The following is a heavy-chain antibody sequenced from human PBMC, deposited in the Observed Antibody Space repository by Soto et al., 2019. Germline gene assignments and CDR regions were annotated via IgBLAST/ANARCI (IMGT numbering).Heavy chain of an antibody. CDR3: AKSFCSSSSCFFLWVDP. CDR1: GFDFSSYA. Sequence: TGGSLRLSCAASGFDFSSYAVSWVRQAPGKGLECISLISGTGVPTLYAESVKGRFSVSRDNSKDTLFLEMNNLGVDDTAMYYCAKSFCSSSSCFFLWVDPWGPGTLVTVSS. V-gene: IGHV3-23*01. CDR2: ISGTGVPT. J-gene: IGHJ5*02. D-gene: IGHD2-2*01.